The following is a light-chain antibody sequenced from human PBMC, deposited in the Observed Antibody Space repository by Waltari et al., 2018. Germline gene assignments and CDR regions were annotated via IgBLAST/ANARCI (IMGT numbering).Light chain of an antibody. CDR3: CSYASGSTYV. Sequence: QSALTQPASVSGSPGQPITIPCTGPSSSVGSYNLVPWYQQPPGKGPKLIIYDVTTRPSGVSHRFSGSKSGDTAALSISGLQAEDEADYYCCSYASGSTYVFGSGTKVTVL. J-gene: IGLJ1*01. CDR2: DVT. V-gene: IGLV2-23*02. CDR1: SSSVGSYNL.